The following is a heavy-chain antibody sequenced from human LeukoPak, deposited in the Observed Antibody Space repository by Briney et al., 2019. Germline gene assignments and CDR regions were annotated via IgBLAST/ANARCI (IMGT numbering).Heavy chain of an antibody. CDR3: AKDRGVDDYGDYGLFDY. CDR2: IYSGGST. V-gene: IGHV3-53*01. J-gene: IGHJ4*02. CDR1: GFTVSSNY. Sequence: PGGSLRLSCAASGFTVSSNYMSWVRQAPGKGLEWVSVIYSGGSTYYADSVKGRFTISRDNSKNTLYLQMNSLRAEDTAVYYCAKDRGVDDYGDYGLFDYWGQGTLVTVSS. D-gene: IGHD4-17*01.